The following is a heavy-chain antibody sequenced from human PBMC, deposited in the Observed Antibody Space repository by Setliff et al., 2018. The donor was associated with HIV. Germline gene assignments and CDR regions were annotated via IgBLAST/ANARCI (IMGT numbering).Heavy chain of an antibody. CDR2: IETTGAV. J-gene: IGHJ5*02. CDR1: GDSIRSQF. D-gene: IGHD3-3*01. V-gene: IGHV4-4*08. Sequence: PSETLSLTCNLSGDSIRSQFWTWIRQTPGKGLEWIASIETTGAVNYSPSLKSRVSISLDPSRSQFSLTLRFVTAADTAVYYCARVPSAGVRGRLDLYHWFDPWGQGTLVTV. CDR3: ARVPSAGVRGRLDLYHWFDP.